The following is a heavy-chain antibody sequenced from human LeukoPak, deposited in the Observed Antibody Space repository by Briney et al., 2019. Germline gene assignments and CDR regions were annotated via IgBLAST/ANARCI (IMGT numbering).Heavy chain of an antibody. J-gene: IGHJ6*03. CDR2: IYYSGST. V-gene: IGHV4-59*01. CDR3: TRGSIAYYYMDV. D-gene: IGHD3-22*01. Sequence: SETLSLTCTVSGGSISSYYWSWLRQPPGKGLEWIGNIYYSGSTNYNPSLKSRVTISVDTSKNQFSLKLSSVTAADTAVYYCTRGSIAYYYMDVWGKGTTVTISS. CDR1: GGSISSYY.